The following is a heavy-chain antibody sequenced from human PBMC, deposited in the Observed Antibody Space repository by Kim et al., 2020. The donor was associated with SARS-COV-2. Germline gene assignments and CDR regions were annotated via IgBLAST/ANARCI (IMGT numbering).Heavy chain of an antibody. V-gene: IGHV4-59*01. CDR2: IYYSGST. J-gene: IGHJ4*02. Sequence: SETLSLTCTVSGGSISSYYWSWIRQPPGKGLEWIGYIYYSGSTNYNPSLKSRVTISVDTSKNQFSLKLSSVTAADTAVYYCARGALGTVVTLDYWGQGTLVTVSS. CDR1: GGSISSYY. D-gene: IGHD2-21*02. CDR3: ARGALGTVVTLDY.